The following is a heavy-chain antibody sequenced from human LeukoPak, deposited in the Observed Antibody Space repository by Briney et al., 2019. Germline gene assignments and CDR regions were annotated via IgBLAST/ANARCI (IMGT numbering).Heavy chain of an antibody. Sequence: GESLKISCKGSGYTFTDYWIGWVRQMPGKGLEWMGVIYPADSDTRCSPSFRGQVTISADKSINTAYLQWSSLKASDTAIYYCARRDGYSRDFWGQGTQVTVSS. CDR2: IYPADSDT. CDR1: GYTFTDYW. CDR3: ARRDGYSRDF. V-gene: IGHV5-51*01. D-gene: IGHD5-18*01. J-gene: IGHJ4*02.